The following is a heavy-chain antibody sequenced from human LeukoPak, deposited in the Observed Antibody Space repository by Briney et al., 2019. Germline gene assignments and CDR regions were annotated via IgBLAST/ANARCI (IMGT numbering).Heavy chain of an antibody. D-gene: IGHD5-18*01. Sequence: SVKVSCKASGYTFTSYDISWVRQAPGQGLEWMGRIIPILGIANYAQKFQGRVTITADKSTSTAYMELSSLRSEDTAVYYCARTDTAMDPYYFDYWGQGTLVTVSS. J-gene: IGHJ4*02. CDR1: GYTFTSYD. V-gene: IGHV1-69*04. CDR2: IIPILGIA. CDR3: ARTDTAMDPYYFDY.